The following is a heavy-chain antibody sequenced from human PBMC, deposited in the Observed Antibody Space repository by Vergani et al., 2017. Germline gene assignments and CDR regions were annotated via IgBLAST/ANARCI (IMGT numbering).Heavy chain of an antibody. CDR1: GFTFSSYW. CDR3: ARGRYCSSTSCHANYYYYMDV. CDR2: IKQDGSEK. J-gene: IGHJ6*03. V-gene: IGHV3-7*01. Sequence: EVQLVESGGGLVQPGGSLRLSCAASGFTFSSYWMSWVRQAPGKGLGGVANIKQDGSEKYYVDSVKGRFTISRDNAKTSLYLQMNSLRAEATAVYYCARGRYCSSTSCHANYYYYMDVWGKGTTVTVS. D-gene: IGHD2-2*01.